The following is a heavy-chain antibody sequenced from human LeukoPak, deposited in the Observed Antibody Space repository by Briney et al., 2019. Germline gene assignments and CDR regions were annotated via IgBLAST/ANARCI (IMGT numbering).Heavy chain of an antibody. V-gene: IGHV5-51*01. CDR3: ARRSSSWYAFDY. D-gene: IGHD6-13*01. CDR1: GYRFTNYW. J-gene: IGHJ4*02. CDR2: IYPGSSDT. Sequence: GESPKISCKGSGYRFTNYWIGWVRQMPGKGLEWMGIIYPGSSDTRYSPSFQGQVTISADKSISTAYQQWSSLKASDTAMYYCARRSSSWYAFDYWGQGTLVTVSS.